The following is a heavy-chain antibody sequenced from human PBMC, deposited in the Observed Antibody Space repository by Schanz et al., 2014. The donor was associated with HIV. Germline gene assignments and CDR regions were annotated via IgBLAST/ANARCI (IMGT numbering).Heavy chain of an antibody. CDR1: GFTFSNYG. CDR3: ARDPNTQAWFDP. J-gene: IGHJ5*02. D-gene: IGHD2-2*02. Sequence: VHLVESGGGVVQPGWSLRLSCAASGFTFSNYGMHWVRQAPGKGLECVSYMSYSSSAMYYADSVKGRFTISRDKAKNSLYLQMNSLRDEDTAVYYCARDPNTQAWFDPWGQGTLVIVSS. V-gene: IGHV3-48*02. CDR2: MSYSSSAM.